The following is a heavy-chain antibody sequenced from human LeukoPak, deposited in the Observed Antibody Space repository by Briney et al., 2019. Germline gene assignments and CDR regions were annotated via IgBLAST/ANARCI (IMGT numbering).Heavy chain of an antibody. V-gene: IGHV3-21*01. CDR2: IGTTSNDI. D-gene: IGHD6-6*01. CDR3: ARDPYDSLSSFDL. J-gene: IGHJ4*02. CDR1: GFTFSTYS. Sequence: GGSLRLSCAASGFTFSTYSMNWVRQAPGEGLEWVSSIGTTSNDIYYADSVKGRFTISRDNAKNSLFLQMISLRLEDTAVYYCARDPYDSLSSFDLWGQGTLVTVSS.